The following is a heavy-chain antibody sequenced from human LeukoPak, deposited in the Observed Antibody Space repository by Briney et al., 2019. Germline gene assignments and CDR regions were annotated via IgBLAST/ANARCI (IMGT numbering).Heavy chain of an antibody. J-gene: IGHJ4*02. Sequence: GGSLRLSCAASGFTFSSYSMNWVRQAPGKGLEWVSVIYSGGSTYYADSVKGRFTISRDNSKNTLYLQMNSLRAEDTAVYYCARGISMVRVLDYWGQGTLVTVSS. CDR1: GFTFSSYS. CDR2: IYSGGST. CDR3: ARGISMVRVLDY. V-gene: IGHV3-53*01. D-gene: IGHD3-10*01.